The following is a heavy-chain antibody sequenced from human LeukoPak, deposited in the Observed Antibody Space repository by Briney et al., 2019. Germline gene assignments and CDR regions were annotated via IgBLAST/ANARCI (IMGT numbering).Heavy chain of an antibody. J-gene: IGHJ4*02. D-gene: IGHD3-16*01. V-gene: IGHV3-30*02. CDR2: IRYDGSNK. Sequence: PGGSLRLSCAASGFTFSSYGMHWVRQAPGKGLEWVAFIRYDGSNKYYADSVEGRFTISRDNSKNTLYLQMNSLRAEDTAVYYCAKVALMITFGGALDYWGQGTLVTVSS. CDR1: GFTFSSYG. CDR3: AKVALMITFGGALDY.